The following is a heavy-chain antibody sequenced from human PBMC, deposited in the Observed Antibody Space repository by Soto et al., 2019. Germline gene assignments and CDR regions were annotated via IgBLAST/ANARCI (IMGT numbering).Heavy chain of an antibody. D-gene: IGHD4-17*01. CDR1: GFTFSSYA. J-gene: IGHJ4*02. CDR2: ISGSGGST. CDR3: AKASYTVTTYYFDY. Sequence: VGSLSLSCAASGFTFSSYAMSWVRQAPGKGLEWVSAISGSGGSTYYADSVKGRFTISRDNSKNTLYLQMNSLRAEDTAVYYCAKASYTVTTYYFDYWGQGTLVTVSS. V-gene: IGHV3-23*01.